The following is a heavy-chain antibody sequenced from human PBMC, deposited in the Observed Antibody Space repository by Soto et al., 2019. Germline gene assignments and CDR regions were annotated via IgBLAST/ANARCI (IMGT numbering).Heavy chain of an antibody. D-gene: IGHD2-8*01. CDR1: GFTFSSHW. CDR2: INQDGSDQ. V-gene: IGHV3-7*01. J-gene: IGHJ5*02. Sequence: EVQVVESGGDLVQLGGSLRLSCAASGFTFSSHWMTWVRQVPGKGLEWVANINQDGSDQYYVDSVKGRFTISRDNAKNSLCLHMNSLRVEDTAVYFCATSMRHTLNPWGQGTLVTVSS. CDR3: ATSMRHTLNP.